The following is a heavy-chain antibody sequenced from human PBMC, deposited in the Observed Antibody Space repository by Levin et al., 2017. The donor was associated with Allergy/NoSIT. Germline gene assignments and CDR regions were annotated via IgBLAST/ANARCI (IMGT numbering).Heavy chain of an antibody. CDR3: AREEGWGYHYGMDV. J-gene: IGHJ6*02. V-gene: IGHV3-7*01. Sequence: GGSLRLSCAASGFTFSSFWMTWVRQAPGKGLEWVANIKVDGSETYYVDSVKGRFTISSDNAKNSVYLQMNSLRVDDTAVYYCAREEGWGYHYGMDVWGQGTTVTVSS. CDR1: GFTFSSFW. D-gene: IGHD6-19*01. CDR2: IKVDGSET.